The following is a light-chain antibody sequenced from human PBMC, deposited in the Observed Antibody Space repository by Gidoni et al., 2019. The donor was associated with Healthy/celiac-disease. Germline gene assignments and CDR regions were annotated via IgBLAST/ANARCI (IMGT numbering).Light chain of an antibody. CDR1: SSDVGSYNL. CDR2: EVS. V-gene: IGLV2-23*02. Sequence: QSALTHPASVSGSPGQALTIPCTGTSSDVGSYNLVSWYQQHPGKAPKLIIYEVSKRPSGVSNLFSGSKAGNTASLTISGLQAEDEADYYCCSYAGSSTWVFGGGTKLTVL. J-gene: IGLJ3*02. CDR3: CSYAGSSTWV.